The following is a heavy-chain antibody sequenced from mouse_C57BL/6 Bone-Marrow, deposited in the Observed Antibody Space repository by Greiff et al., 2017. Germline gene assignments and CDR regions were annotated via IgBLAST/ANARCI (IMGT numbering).Heavy chain of an antibody. J-gene: IGHJ3*01. D-gene: IGHD2-3*01. CDR3: ARRGEWLLPFAY. Sequence: QVQLKESGPGLVQPSQSLSITCTVSGFSLTSYGVHWVRQSPGKGLEWLGVIWSGGSTDYNAAFISRLSISKDNSKCQVFFKMNILQADDTAIYYCARRGEWLLPFAYWGQGTLVTVSA. CDR2: IWSGGST. V-gene: IGHV2-2*01. CDR1: GFSLTSYG.